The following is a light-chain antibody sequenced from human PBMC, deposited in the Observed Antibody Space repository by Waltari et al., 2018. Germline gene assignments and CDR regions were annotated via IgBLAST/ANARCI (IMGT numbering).Light chain of an antibody. J-gene: IGLJ3*02. CDR1: SSNIGSNT. CDR3: TTWDDSLNGRV. Sequence: QSVLTQPPSASGTPGQRVTISCSGSSSNIGSNTVNWYQQPPGTAPKLLIYSIKQRPSGVPDRFSGSKSDTSASLAISGLQSEDEADYYCTTWDDSLNGRVFGGGTKLTVL. V-gene: IGLV1-44*01. CDR2: SIK.